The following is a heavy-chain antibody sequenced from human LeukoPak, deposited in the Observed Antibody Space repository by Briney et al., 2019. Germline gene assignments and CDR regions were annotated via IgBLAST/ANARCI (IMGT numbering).Heavy chain of an antibody. D-gene: IGHD3-10*01. CDR2: IYYSGST. Sequence: SETLSLTCTVSGGSISSYYWSWIRQPPGKGLEWIGYIYYSGSTNYNPSLKSRVTISVDTSKNQFSLKLSSVTAADTAVYYCARKGVYGSGSYYDYWGQGTLVTVSS. CDR1: GGSISSYY. V-gene: IGHV4-59*01. J-gene: IGHJ4*02. CDR3: ARKGVYGSGSYYDY.